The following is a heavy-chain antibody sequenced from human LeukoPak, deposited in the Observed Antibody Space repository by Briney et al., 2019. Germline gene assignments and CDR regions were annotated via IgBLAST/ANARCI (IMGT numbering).Heavy chain of an antibody. Sequence: GGSLRLSCAASGFTFSSYSMNWVRQAPGKGLEWVSYISASSTTIYYIDSVKGRFTISRDNAKSSLYLQMDSPGAEDTAVYYGARDELRGGPRGDAFDIWGQGTMVIVSS. CDR1: GFTFSSYS. J-gene: IGHJ3*02. V-gene: IGHV3-48*01. CDR3: ARDELRGGPRGDAFDI. CDR2: ISASSTTI. D-gene: IGHD3-10*01.